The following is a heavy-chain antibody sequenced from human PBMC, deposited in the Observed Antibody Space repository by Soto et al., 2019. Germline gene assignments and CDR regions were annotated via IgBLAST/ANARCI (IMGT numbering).Heavy chain of an antibody. CDR3: AKDVVSFVVVVAAFDY. CDR1: GFTFSSYG. J-gene: IGHJ4*02. CDR2: LSYDGSNK. D-gene: IGHD2-15*01. V-gene: IGHV3-30*18. Sequence: QVQVVESGGGVVQPGRSLRLSCAASGFTFSSYGMPWVRQAPGKGLEWGAFLSYDGSNKYYADSVKGRFTISRDNSKNTLYLQMNSLRAEDTAVYYCAKDVVSFVVVVAAFDYWGQGTLLTVSS.